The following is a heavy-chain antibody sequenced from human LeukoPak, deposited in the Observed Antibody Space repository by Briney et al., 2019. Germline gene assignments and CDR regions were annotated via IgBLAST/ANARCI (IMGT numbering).Heavy chain of an antibody. CDR1: GGSISSYY. Sequence: SETLSLTRTVSGGSISSYYWSWIRQPPGKGLEWIGYIYYSGSTNYNPSLKSRVTISVDTSKNQFSLKLSSVTAADTAVYYCARCYYDSSGYYLDDYWGQGTLVTVSS. CDR2: IYYSGST. V-gene: IGHV4-59*01. D-gene: IGHD3-22*01. CDR3: ARCYYDSSGYYLDDY. J-gene: IGHJ4*02.